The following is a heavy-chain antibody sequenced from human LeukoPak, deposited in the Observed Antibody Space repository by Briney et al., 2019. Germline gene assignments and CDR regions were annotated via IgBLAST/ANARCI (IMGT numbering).Heavy chain of an antibody. CDR3: ARDVSYYDLWSGYLQNNYFDY. D-gene: IGHD3-3*01. J-gene: IGHJ4*02. Sequence: ASVKVSCKASGYTFTSYGISWVRQAPGQGLEWMGWISAYNGNTNYAQRLQGRVTMTTDTSTSTAYMELRSLRSDDTAVYYCARDVSYYDLWSGYLQNNYFDYWGQGTLVTVSS. V-gene: IGHV1-18*01. CDR1: GYTFTSYG. CDR2: ISAYNGNT.